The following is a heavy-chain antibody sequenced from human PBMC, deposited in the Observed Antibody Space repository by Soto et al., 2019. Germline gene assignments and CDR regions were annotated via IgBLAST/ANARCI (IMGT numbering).Heavy chain of an antibody. CDR3: FRGGSGVHRYLLDF. Sequence: GASLKISCEGSGYSFTIYWNAWVRHTPGKRLEWMGIIYPGDSETRYSPSFQGQVTISADKSINTAYLQWSSLRASDTAMYYCFRGGSGVHRYLLDFRGQGTLDTGSS. V-gene: IGHV5-51*01. D-gene: IGHD3-3*01. CDR2: IYPGDSET. CDR1: GYSFTIYW. J-gene: IGHJ4*02.